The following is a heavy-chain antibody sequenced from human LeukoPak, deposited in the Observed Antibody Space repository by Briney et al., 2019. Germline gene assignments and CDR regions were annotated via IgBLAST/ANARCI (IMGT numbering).Heavy chain of an antibody. V-gene: IGHV4-4*02. J-gene: IGHJ4*02. CDR1: GGSINSSNW. D-gene: IGHD6-19*01. CDR3: ARSGRGVAGTHY. CDR2: IYHSGST. Sequence: SGTLSLTCAVSGGSINSSNWWSWVRQPPGKGLEWIGEIYHSGSTNCNPSLKSRVTISVDTSKNQFSLKLSSVTAADTAVYYCARSGRGVAGTHYWGQGTLVTVSS.